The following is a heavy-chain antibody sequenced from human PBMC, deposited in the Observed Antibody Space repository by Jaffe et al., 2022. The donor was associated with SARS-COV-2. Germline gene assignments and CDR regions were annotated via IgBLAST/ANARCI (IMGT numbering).Heavy chain of an antibody. Sequence: EVQLLESGGGLVQPGGSLRLSCAASGFTFSSYAMSWVRQAPGKGLEWVSAISGSGGSTYYADSVKGRFTISRDNSKNTLYLQMNSLRAEDTAVYYCAKIAARRRNYYYGMDVWGQGTTVTVSS. CDR1: GFTFSSYA. CDR3: AKIAARRRNYYYGMDV. J-gene: IGHJ6*02. V-gene: IGHV3-23*01. D-gene: IGHD6-6*01. CDR2: ISGSGGST.